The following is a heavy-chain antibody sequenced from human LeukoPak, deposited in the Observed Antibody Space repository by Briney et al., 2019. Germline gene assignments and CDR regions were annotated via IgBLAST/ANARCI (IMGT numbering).Heavy chain of an antibody. CDR1: GYTFTGYY. J-gene: IGHJ3*02. D-gene: IGHD6-19*01. CDR2: INPNSGGT. Sequence: GASVKVSCKASGYTFTGYYMHWVRQAPGQGLEWMGWINPNSGGTNYAQKFQGRVTMTRDTSISTAYMELSRLRSDDTAVYYCAREGFVAVAGPGEAFDIWGQGTMVTVSS. V-gene: IGHV1-2*02. CDR3: AREGFVAVAGPGEAFDI.